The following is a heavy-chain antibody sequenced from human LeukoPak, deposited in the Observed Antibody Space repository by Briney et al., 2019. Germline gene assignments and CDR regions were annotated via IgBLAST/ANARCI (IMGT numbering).Heavy chain of an antibody. D-gene: IGHD4-23*01. CDR2: VYPGDSDT. Sequence: GESLKISCKASGYNFATAWIAWVRQMPGKGLEWMGIVYPGDSDTKYNPSFQGHATISADKSITTAYLQWASLKASDTAIYYCARHGRWELDYWGQGTLVSVSS. J-gene: IGHJ4*02. CDR1: GYNFATAW. V-gene: IGHV5-51*01. CDR3: ARHGRWELDY.